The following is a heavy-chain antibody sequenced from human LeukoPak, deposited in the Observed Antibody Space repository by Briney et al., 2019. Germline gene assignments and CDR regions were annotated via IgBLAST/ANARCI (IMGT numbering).Heavy chain of an antibody. CDR2: ITQDGGEI. CDR1: VYTFSDYW. D-gene: IGHD6-19*01. Sequence: PGGSLRLSCTASVYTFSDYWMRCAPRGPARGLGCVTNITQDGGEICYVNSVKGRLTIFRNNANNSLYLQMNSLRAEYTAVYCCARIQVRGQPRCSSGCYFDYWGQGNLVTVSS. V-gene: IGHV3-7*01. CDR3: ARIQVRGQPRCSSGCYFDY. J-gene: IGHJ4*02.